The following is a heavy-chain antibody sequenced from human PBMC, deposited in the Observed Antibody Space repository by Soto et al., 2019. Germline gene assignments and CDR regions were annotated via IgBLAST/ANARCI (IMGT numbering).Heavy chain of an antibody. J-gene: IGHJ6*02. CDR1: GYTFTGYY. Sequence: ASVKVSCKASGYTFTGYYMHWVRQAPGQGLEWMGWINPNSGGTNYAQKFQGWVTMTRDTSISTAYMDLSRLRSDDAAVYYCARGAIFGVVIIHYYYGMDVWGQGTTVTVSS. D-gene: IGHD3-3*01. V-gene: IGHV1-2*04. CDR2: INPNSGGT. CDR3: ARGAIFGVVIIHYYYGMDV.